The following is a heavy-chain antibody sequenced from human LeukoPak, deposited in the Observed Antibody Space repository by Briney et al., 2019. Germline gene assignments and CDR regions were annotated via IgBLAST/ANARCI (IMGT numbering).Heavy chain of an antibody. CDR3: ARVPLSSIGSGSPYHFDY. D-gene: IGHD1-26*01. Sequence: ASVKVSCKASGGTFSSYAISWVRQAPGQGLEWMGGIIPIFGTANYAQKLQGRVTITTDESTSTAYMELSSLRSEDTAVYYCARVPLSSIGSGSPYHFDYWGQGTLVTVSS. CDR1: GGTFSSYA. J-gene: IGHJ4*02. CDR2: IIPIFGTA. V-gene: IGHV1-69*05.